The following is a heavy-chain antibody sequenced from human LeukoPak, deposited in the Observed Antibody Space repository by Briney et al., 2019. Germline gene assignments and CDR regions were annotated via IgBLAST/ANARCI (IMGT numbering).Heavy chain of an antibody. Sequence: GGSLRLSCAASGFTFSSYWMHWVRQAPGKGLVWVSRINSDGSSTSYADSVKGRFTISRDNAKNSLYLQMNSLRAEDTAVYYCARWVGATTVTTVYYYYYMDVWGKGTTVTVSS. CDR1: GFTFSSYW. V-gene: IGHV3-74*01. CDR3: ARWVGATTVTTVYYYYYMDV. CDR2: INSDGSST. D-gene: IGHD4-17*01. J-gene: IGHJ6*03.